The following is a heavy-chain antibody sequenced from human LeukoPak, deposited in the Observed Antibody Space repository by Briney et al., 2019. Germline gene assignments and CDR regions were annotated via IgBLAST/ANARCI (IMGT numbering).Heavy chain of an antibody. CDR1: GLTFSDAW. Sequence: PGRSLRLSCAASGLTFSDAWMSWVRQAPGKGLEWVGRIKSKTDGGTTEYAAPVKGRFTVSRDDSKNTVFLHMNSLKTEDTAVYYCAHLDYFDSSGFYNDYYYGMDVWGQGTTVTVSS. CDR2: IKSKTDGGTT. D-gene: IGHD3-22*01. CDR3: AHLDYFDSSGFYNDYYYGMDV. J-gene: IGHJ6*02. V-gene: IGHV3-15*01.